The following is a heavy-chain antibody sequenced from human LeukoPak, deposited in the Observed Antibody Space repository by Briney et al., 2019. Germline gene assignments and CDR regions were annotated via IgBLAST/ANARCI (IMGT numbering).Heavy chain of an antibody. CDR1: GFTFSSYW. J-gene: IGHJ4*02. CDR2: MKEDGSKK. D-gene: IGHD4-17*01. V-gene: IGHV3-7*01. CDR3: ALGGWDYAPQSSSDFDY. Sequence: GGSLRLSCAASGFTFSSYWMSWVRQAPGKGLEWVANMKEDGSKKSYVDSLKGRFTISRDNAKNSLYLQMDSLRAEDTAVYYCALGGWDYAPQSSSDFDYWGQGTLVTVSS.